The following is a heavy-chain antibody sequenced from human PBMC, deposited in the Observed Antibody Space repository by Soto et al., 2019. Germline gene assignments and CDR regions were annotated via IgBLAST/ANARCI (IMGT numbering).Heavy chain of an antibody. CDR2: INPNSGGT. J-gene: IGHJ4*02. V-gene: IGHV1-2*04. CDR1: GYTFTGYY. CDR3: ARDWESSVSTWSFGGL. D-gene: IGHD3-16*01. Sequence: ASVKVSCKASGYTFTGYYMHWVRQAPGQGLEWMGWINPNSGGTNYAQKFQGWVTMARDTSISTAYMELSRLRSDDTAVYYCARDWESSVSTWSFGGLWGRGTLVTVSS.